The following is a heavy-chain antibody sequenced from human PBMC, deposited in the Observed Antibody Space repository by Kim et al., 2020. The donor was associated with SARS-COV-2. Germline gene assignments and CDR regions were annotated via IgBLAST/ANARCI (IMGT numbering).Heavy chain of an antibody. Sequence: GSLRLSCAASGFTFSSYAMHWVRQAPGKGLEWVAVISYDGSNKYYADSVKGRFTISRDNSKNTLYLQMNSLRAEDTAVYYCARPVPYYYDSSGYPDYWG. V-gene: IGHV3-30-3*01. D-gene: IGHD3-22*01. CDR3: ARPVPYYYDSSGYPDY. CDR1: GFTFSSYA. CDR2: ISYDGSNK. J-gene: IGHJ4*01.